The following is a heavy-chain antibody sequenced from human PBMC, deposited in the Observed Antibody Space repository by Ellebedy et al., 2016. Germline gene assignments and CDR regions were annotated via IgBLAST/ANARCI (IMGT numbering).Heavy chain of an antibody. CDR1: GYTFTSYG. D-gene: IGHD6-13*01. V-gene: IGHV1-18*01. CDR2: ISAYNGHT. CDR3: ARAVLSSSWYSYYGLDV. J-gene: IGHJ6*02. Sequence: ASVKVSCXASGYTFTSYGISWARQAPGQGLEWMGWISAYNGHTDYAQALQGRVTMTADTSTNIAYMELRSLSSDDTDVYYCARAVLSSSWYSYYGLDVWGQGTTVNVSS.